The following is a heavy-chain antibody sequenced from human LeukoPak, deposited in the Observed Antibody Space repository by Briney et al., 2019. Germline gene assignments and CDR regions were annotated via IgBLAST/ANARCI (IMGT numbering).Heavy chain of an antibody. CDR1: GFTFSSYA. CDR3: AKGQGRHHYYYGMDV. D-gene: IGHD1-1*01. V-gene: IGHV3-23*01. J-gene: IGHJ6*02. Sequence: GSLRLSCAASGFTFSSYAMSWVRQAPGKGLEWVSAISGSGGSTYYADSVKGRFTISRDNSKNTLYLQMNSLRAEDTAVYYCAKGQGRHHYYYGMDVWGQGTTVTVSS. CDR2: ISGSGGST.